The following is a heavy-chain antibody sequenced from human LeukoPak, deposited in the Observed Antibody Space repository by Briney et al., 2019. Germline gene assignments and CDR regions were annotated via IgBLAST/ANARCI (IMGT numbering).Heavy chain of an antibody. CDR2: IIPIFGTA. V-gene: IGHV1-69*13. CDR3: ARIVSGWNWFDP. Sequence: SVKVSCKASGGTFSSYAISWVRQAPGQGLEWMGGIIPIFGTANYAQKFQGRVTITADESTSTAYMEQSSLRSEDTAVYYCARIVSGWNWFDPWGQGTLVTVSS. J-gene: IGHJ5*02. CDR1: GGTFSSYA. D-gene: IGHD6-19*01.